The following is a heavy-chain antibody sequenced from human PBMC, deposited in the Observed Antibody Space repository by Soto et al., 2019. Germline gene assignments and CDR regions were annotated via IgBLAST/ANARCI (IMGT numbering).Heavy chain of an antibody. D-gene: IGHD5-12*01. J-gene: IGHJ4*02. CDR1: RGSFSSYA. CDR3: AREGRGRHVVY. Sequence: QVQLVQSGAEVKKPGSSVKVSCKASRGSFSSYAFTWVRLAPGQGLECMGGIVPIFATPNYAQKLQGRVTIAADRSTHTVYRELSSLTSEDTALYFCAREGRGRHVVYWGQGTLVTVSS. V-gene: IGHV1-69*14. CDR2: IVPIFATP.